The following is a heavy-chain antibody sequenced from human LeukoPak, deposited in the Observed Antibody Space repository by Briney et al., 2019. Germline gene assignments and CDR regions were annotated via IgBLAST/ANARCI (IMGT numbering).Heavy chain of an antibody. J-gene: IGHJ6*02. V-gene: IGHV1-2*02. CDR1: GYTFTGYY. Sequence: ASVKVSCKASGYTFTGYYMHWVRQAPGQGLEWMGWINPNSGGTDYAQRFQGRVTMTRDTSISTAYMELSRLRSDDTAVYYCARDLSQLDYGMDVWGQGTTVTVSS. CDR3: ARDLSQLDYGMDV. CDR2: INPNSGGT. D-gene: IGHD2-2*01.